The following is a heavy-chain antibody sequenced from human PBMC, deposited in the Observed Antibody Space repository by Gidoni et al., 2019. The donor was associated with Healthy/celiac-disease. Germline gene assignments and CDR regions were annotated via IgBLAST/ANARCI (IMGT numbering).Heavy chain of an antibody. V-gene: IGHV1-46*03. CDR1: GYTFTSYY. CDR2: INPSGGST. Sequence: QVQLVQSGAEVKKPGASVKVSCKASGYTFTSYYMHWVRQAPGQGLEWMGIINPSGGSTSYAQKFQGRVTMTRDTSTSTVYMELSSLRSEDTAVYYCASLLAVAGRRGHYFDYWGQGTLVTVSS. D-gene: IGHD6-19*01. J-gene: IGHJ4*02. CDR3: ASLLAVAGRRGHYFDY.